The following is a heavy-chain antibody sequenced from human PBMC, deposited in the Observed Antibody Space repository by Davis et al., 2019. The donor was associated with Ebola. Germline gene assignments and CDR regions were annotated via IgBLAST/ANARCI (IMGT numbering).Heavy chain of an antibody. D-gene: IGHD7-27*01. CDR2: VSREGNST. CDR3: TCLTDPFDF. V-gene: IGHV3-74*03. Sequence: GESLKISCVVSGLTFSKYSMHWVRQASGKGLVWVSRVSREGNSTAYADSVKGRFTISRDNAKNTLYLQMNSLRVEDTALYYCTCLTDPFDFWGRGTQVTVSS. CDR1: GLTFSKYS. J-gene: IGHJ4*02.